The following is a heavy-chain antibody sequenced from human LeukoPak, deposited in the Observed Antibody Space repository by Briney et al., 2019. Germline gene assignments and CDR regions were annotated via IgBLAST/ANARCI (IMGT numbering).Heavy chain of an antibody. CDR2: IRGSGARK. D-gene: IGHD3-10*01. Sequence: GGSLRLSCAASGFTFNNYAMSWVRQAPGKGLEWVSAIRGSGARKYYADSVKGRFTISRDNSKNTLYVQMNSLRAEDTAVYYCASAVVRAREIHWGQGTLVTVSS. V-gene: IGHV3-23*01. CDR1: GFTFNNYA. CDR3: ASAVVRAREIH. J-gene: IGHJ4*02.